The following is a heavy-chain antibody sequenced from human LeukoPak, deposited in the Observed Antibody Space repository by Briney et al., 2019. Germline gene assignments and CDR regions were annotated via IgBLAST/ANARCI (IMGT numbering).Heavy chain of an antibody. CDR3: AKGYYGSGSYGWFDY. D-gene: IGHD3-10*01. CDR1: GFTFSSYE. Sequence: GGSLRLSCAASGFTFSSYEMNWVRQAPGKGLEWVSYISNSGRTIYYADSVKGRFTISRDNAKNSLYLQMNSLRAEDTAVYYCAKGYYGSGSYGWFDYWGQGTLVTVSS. CDR2: ISNSGRTI. V-gene: IGHV3-48*03. J-gene: IGHJ4*02.